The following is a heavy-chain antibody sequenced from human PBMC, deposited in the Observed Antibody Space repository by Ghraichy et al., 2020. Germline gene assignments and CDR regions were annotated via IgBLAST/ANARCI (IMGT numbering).Heavy chain of an antibody. D-gene: IGHD5-12*01. CDR3: SRWDIPENVRRGMDV. Sequence: GESLNISCVGSGFTFSNYAMNWVRQAPGRGLEGVSIISGSGANIYQVESVKGRFTISRDNSKNTVYLDMNSLRAEDTALYYCSRWDIPENVRRGMDVWGQGTTVTVSS. CDR2: ISGSGANI. V-gene: IGHV3-23*01. CDR1: GFTFSNYA. J-gene: IGHJ6*02.